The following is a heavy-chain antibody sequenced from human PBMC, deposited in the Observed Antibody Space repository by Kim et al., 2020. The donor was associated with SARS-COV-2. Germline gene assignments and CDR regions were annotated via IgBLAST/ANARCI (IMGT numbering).Heavy chain of an antibody. D-gene: IGHD5-12*01. J-gene: IGHJ4*02. Sequence: KGRFTISRDNSKNTLYLKMNSLRAEDTAVYYCAKDRGYSGYDPGAYYFDYWGQGTLVTVSS. CDR3: AKDRGYSGYDPGAYYFDY. V-gene: IGHV3-30*02.